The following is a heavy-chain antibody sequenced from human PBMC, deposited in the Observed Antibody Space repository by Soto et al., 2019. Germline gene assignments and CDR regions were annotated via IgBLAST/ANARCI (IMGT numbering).Heavy chain of an antibody. D-gene: IGHD2-2*01. CDR1: GGSISSSSYY. Sequence: QLQLQESGPGLVKPSETLSLTCTVSGGSISSSSYYWGWIRQPPGKGLEWIGSIYYSGSTYYNPSLKSRVTISVDTSKNQFSLKLSSVTAADTAVYYCARHKDIVVVTWFGPWGQGTLVTVSS. CDR3: ARHKDIVVVTWFGP. J-gene: IGHJ5*02. CDR2: IYYSGST. V-gene: IGHV4-39*01.